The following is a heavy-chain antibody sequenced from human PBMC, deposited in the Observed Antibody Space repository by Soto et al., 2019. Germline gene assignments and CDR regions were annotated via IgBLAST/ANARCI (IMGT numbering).Heavy chain of an antibody. V-gene: IGHV1-3*04. CDR1: GYTFTANG. J-gene: IGHJ4*02. CDR2: IHTANGDT. CDR3: ARDTAMTPHYYFDY. D-gene: IGHD2-2*01. Sequence: QVQLVQSGAEVKKPGASVKVSCKASGYTFTANGLHWVRQAPGQNLEWMGWIHTANGDTAYSQEFQGRVTFTRDISATTVYMELSSLRSEDTAVYYCARDTAMTPHYYFDYWGQGTLVTVSS.